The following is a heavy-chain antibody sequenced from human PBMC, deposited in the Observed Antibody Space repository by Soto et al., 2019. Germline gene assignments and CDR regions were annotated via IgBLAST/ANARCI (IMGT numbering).Heavy chain of an antibody. CDR2: ISYDGSNK. V-gene: IGHV3-30*18. CDR1: GFTFSSYG. J-gene: IGHJ4*02. D-gene: IGHD6-19*01. CDR3: AKDSSGWSRSFDY. Sequence: GGSLRLSCAASGFTFSSYGMHWVRQAPGKGLEWVAVISYDGSNKYYADSVKGRFTISRDNSKNTLYLQMNSLRAEDTAVYYCAKDSSGWSRSFDYWGQGTLVTV.